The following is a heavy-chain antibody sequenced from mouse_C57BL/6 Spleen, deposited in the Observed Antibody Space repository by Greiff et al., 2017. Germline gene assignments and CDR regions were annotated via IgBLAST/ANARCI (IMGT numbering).Heavy chain of an antibody. J-gene: IGHJ4*01. CDR1: GFSINSDCY. Sequence: DVQLQESGPSLVRPSQTLSLTCTVTGFSINSDCYWIWIRQFPGNKLEYIGYTFYSGITYYNPSLESRTYITRDTSKNQFSLKLSSVTTEDTATYYCARSYGSSPLYYAMDYWGQGTSVTVSS. CDR3: ARSYGSSPLYYAMDY. D-gene: IGHD1-1*01. CDR2: TFYSGIT. V-gene: IGHV3-3*01.